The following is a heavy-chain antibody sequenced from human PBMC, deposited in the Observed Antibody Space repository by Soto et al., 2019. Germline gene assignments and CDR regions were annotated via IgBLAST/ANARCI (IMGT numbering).Heavy chain of an antibody. Sequence: SETLCLTYTVSGGSISSYYWSWIRQPPGKGLEWIGYIYYSGGTNYNPSLKSRVTISVDTSKNQFSLKLSSVTAADTAVYYCARHPYCSSTSCYDYWGQGTLVTVSS. J-gene: IGHJ4*02. CDR2: IYYSGGT. V-gene: IGHV4-59*08. CDR3: ARHPYCSSTSCYDY. CDR1: GGSISSYY. D-gene: IGHD2-2*01.